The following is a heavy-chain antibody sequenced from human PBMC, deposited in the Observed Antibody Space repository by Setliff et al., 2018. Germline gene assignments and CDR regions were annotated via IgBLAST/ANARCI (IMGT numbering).Heavy chain of an antibody. D-gene: IGHD6-6*01. CDR1: GGPISSSNYY. V-gene: IGHV4-39*02. J-gene: IGHJ6*03. Sequence: SETLSLTCTVSGGPISSSNYYWGWIRQPPGKGLEWIGSINYRGNTHDNPSLRSRVTMSVDTSKSHFSLRLSSLTAADTAVYYCARMAVRVASRPSSPLDYHYYMDLWGKGATVTVSS. CDR3: ARMAVRVASRPSSPLDYHYYMDL. CDR2: INYRGNT.